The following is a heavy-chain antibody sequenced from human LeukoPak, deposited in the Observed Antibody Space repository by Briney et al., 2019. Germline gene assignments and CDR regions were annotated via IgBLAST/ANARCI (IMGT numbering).Heavy chain of an antibody. J-gene: IGHJ4*02. CDR3: AKVQEMDTILPPFHY. Sequence: QTGGSLRLSCAASGFTFSNYAMSGVRQVPGKGLEWVSAISGSGGNTFYADSVKGRFTISRDNSKNTLYLQVNSLRAADTAIYDCAKVQEMDTILPPFHYWGQGTLVTVSS. CDR1: GFTFSNYA. V-gene: IGHV3-23*01. D-gene: IGHD5-24*01. CDR2: ISGSGGNT.